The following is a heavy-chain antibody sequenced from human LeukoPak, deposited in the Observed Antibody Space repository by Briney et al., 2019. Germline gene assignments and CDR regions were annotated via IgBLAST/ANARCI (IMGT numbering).Heavy chain of an antibody. CDR1: GYSFTSYW. V-gene: IGHV5-51*01. J-gene: IGHJ4*02. Sequence: GESLKISCKGSGYSFTSYWIGWVRQMPGKGLEWMGIIYPGDSDTRYSPSFQGQVTISADKSISTAYLQWCSLKASDTAMYYCARPPYYYDSSGYSTYYFDYWGQGTLVTVSP. CDR3: ARPPYYYDSSGYSTYYFDY. CDR2: IYPGDSDT. D-gene: IGHD3-22*01.